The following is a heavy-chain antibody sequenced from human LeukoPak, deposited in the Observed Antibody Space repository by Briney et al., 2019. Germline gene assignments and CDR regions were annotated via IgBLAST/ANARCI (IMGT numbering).Heavy chain of an antibody. V-gene: IGHV3-48*01. CDR2: ISSSSSTI. CDR3: ARVPTHYGMDV. J-gene: IGHJ6*02. CDR1: GFTFSSYS. D-gene: IGHD2-15*01. Sequence: GGSLRLSCAASGFTFSSYSMNWVRQAPGKGLEWVSYISSSSSTISYADSVKGRFTCSRDNAKNSLYLQMNGLRAEDTAVYYCARVPTHYGMDVWGQGTTVTVSS.